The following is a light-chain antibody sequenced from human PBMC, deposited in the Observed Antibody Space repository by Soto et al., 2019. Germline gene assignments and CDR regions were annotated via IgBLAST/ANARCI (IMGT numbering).Light chain of an antibody. Sequence: EIVLTQSPGTLSLSPGERATLSCRASRSLTSSYLAWYQQKPGQAPRLLIYGASSRATGIPDRFSGSGSGTDFALTISRLEPDDFAVYFCQQYETSPPSYTFGQGTKLEIK. CDR3: QQYETSPPSYT. V-gene: IGKV3-20*01. J-gene: IGKJ2*01. CDR1: RSLTSSY. CDR2: GAS.